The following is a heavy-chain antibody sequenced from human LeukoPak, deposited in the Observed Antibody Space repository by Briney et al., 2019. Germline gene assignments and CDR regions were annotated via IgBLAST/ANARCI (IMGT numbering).Heavy chain of an antibody. CDR2: IYYSGST. D-gene: IGHD7-27*01. V-gene: IGHV4-59*08. J-gene: IGHJ6*02. Sequence: PSETLSLTCTVSGGSISSYYWSWIRQPPGKGLEWIGYIYYSGSTNYNPSLKSRVTISVDTSKNQFSLKLSSVTAADTAVYYCARRLGVMDVWGQGTTVTVSS. CDR1: GGSISSYY. CDR3: ARRLGVMDV.